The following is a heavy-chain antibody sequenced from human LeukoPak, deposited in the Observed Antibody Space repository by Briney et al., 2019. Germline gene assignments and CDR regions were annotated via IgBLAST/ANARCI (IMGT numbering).Heavy chain of an antibody. CDR3: ARELRDFWSGYPHFDI. V-gene: IGHV4-31*03. J-gene: IGHJ3*02. D-gene: IGHD3-3*01. CDR1: GGSISSGGYY. Sequence: PSETLSLTCTVSGGSISSGGYYWSWIRQHPGKGLEWIGYIYYSGSTYYNPSLKSRVTISVDTSKNQFSLKLSSVTAADTAVYYCARELRDFWSGYPHFDIWGQGTMVTASS. CDR2: IYYSGST.